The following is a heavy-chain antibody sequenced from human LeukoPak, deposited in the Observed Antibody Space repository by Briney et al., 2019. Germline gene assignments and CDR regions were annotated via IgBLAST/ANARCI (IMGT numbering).Heavy chain of an antibody. CDR3: ARQRVMLTGTGGTWIDP. CDR1: GFTFSSYN. D-gene: IGHD1/OR15-1a*01. Sequence: PGGSLRLSCVASGFTFSSYNMIWVRQAPGKGLEWVSGLSGSGRATYYAHSVKGRFTIPRENSKNTMFLQMHSLRVDDTAVYYCARQRVMLTGTGGTWIDPWGQGTLVTVSS. J-gene: IGHJ5*02. CDR2: LSGSGRAT. V-gene: IGHV3-23*01.